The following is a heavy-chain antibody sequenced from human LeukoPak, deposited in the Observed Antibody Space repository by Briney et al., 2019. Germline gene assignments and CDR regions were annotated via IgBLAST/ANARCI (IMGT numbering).Heavy chain of an antibody. CDR3: ATCSSWFSPQPFDY. CDR1: GFTSSNYA. CDR2: TSYDGSDK. V-gene: IGHV3-30-3*01. Sequence: PGGSLRLSCAASGFTSSNYAMHWVRQAPGKGLEWVAVTSYDGSDKYYADFVKGRFTISRDNSNNTLFLQMNSLRVEDTAVYYCATCSSWFSPQPFDYWGQGTLVTVSS. D-gene: IGHD6-13*01. J-gene: IGHJ4*02.